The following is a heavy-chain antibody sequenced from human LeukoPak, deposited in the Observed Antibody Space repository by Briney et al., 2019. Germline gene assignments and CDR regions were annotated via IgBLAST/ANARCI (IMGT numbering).Heavy chain of an antibody. Sequence: GESLKISCKGSGYSFTSYWIGWVRQMPGKGLEWMGIIYPGDSDIRYSPSFQGQVTISAAKSISTAYLRWYSLKALDTAMYYCARLGEVGSTTCHFDYWGQGTLVTVSS. D-gene: IGHD2-2*01. J-gene: IGHJ4*02. CDR2: IYPGDSDI. CDR3: ARLGEVGSTTCHFDY. CDR1: GYSFTSYW. V-gene: IGHV5-51*01.